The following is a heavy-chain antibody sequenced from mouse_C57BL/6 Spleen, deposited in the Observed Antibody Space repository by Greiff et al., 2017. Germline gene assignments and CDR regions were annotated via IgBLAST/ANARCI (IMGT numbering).Heavy chain of an antibody. CDR3: AREGLRRRVYDMDY. J-gene: IGHJ4*01. CDR2: INPNNGGT. V-gene: IGHV1-26*01. Sequence: VQLQQSGPELVKPGASVKISCKASGYTFTDYYMNWVKQSHGKSLEWIGDINPNNGGTSYNQKFKGKATLTVDKSSSTAYMELRSLTSEDSAVYYCAREGLRRRVYDMDYWGQGTSVTVSS. CDR1: GYTFTDYY. D-gene: IGHD2-4*01.